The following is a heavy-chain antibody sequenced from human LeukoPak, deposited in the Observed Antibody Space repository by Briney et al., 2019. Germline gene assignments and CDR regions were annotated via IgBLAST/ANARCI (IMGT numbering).Heavy chain of an antibody. CDR1: GFTFSNAW. Sequence: PGGSLRLSCTASGFTFSNAWMSWVRQAPGKGLEWVSVIYRDDTTYYADSVKGRFTISRDNSKNTLYLQMTSVRAEDTAVYYCATAAYDSGSYIVNHDYWGQGTLVTVSS. J-gene: IGHJ4*02. V-gene: IGHV3-53*01. CDR3: ATAAYDSGSYIVNHDY. D-gene: IGHD3-22*01. CDR2: IYRDDTT.